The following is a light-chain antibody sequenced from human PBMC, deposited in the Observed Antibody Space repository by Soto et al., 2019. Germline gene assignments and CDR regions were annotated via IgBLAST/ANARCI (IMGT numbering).Light chain of an antibody. J-gene: IGKJ5*01. CDR2: GAS. CDR1: QSVSSN. CDR3: QQRNIWPPVT. Sequence: EIVLTQSPATLSVSPGERATLSCRASQSVSSNLAWYQQKPGQSPRLLIYGASTRANGIPARFSGSGSGTDFTLTISRLEPEDSAIYYCQQRNIWPPVTFGQGTRLEI. V-gene: IGKV3-15*01.